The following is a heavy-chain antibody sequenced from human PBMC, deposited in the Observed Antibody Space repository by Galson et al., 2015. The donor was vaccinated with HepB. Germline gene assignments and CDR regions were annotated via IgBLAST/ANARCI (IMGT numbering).Heavy chain of an antibody. CDR3: ARDERFLEWLLSYYFDY. CDR1: GFTFSSYA. CDR2: ISYDGSNK. J-gene: IGHJ4*02. Sequence: SLRLSCAASGFTFSSYAMHWVRQAPGKGLEWVAVISYDGSNKYYADSVKGRFTTSRDNSKNTLYLQMNSLRAEDTAVYYCARDERFLEWLLSYYFDYWGQGTLVTVSS. D-gene: IGHD3-3*01. V-gene: IGHV3-30-3*01.